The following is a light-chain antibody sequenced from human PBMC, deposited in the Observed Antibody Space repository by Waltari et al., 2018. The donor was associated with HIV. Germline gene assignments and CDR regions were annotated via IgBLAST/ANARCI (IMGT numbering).Light chain of an antibody. V-gene: IGKV3-11*01. CDR1: QNIRNH. J-gene: IGKJ2*01. Sequence: ELSQSPVTLSASPGERATLFCGAIQNIRNHLGWYQHRPGQSPRLLIHSASIRATDIPPRFRGRGSGTDFSLTISSLEPEDFAVYYCQQSHSWPSFGRGTKVDMK. CDR3: QQSHSWPS. CDR2: SAS.